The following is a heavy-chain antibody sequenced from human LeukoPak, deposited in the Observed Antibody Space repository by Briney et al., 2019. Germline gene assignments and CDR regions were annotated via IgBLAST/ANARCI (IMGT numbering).Heavy chain of an antibody. CDR3: ARESKIYDGDGYHLDS. Sequence: SQTLSLTCTVSGGSISSGSYYWSWIRQPPGTGLEWIGYIYYSGSTNYNPSLKSRLTISVDTSKNQFSLKLRSVTAADTAVYYCARESKIYDGDGYHLDSWGQGTLVSVSS. V-gene: IGHV4-61*01. CDR2: IYYSGST. D-gene: IGHD3-22*01. CDR1: GGSISSGSYY. J-gene: IGHJ4*02.